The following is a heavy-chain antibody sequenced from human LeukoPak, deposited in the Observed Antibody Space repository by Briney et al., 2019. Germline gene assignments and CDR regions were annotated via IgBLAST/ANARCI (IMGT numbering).Heavy chain of an antibody. CDR3: SKDPHARTAAAVLH. V-gene: IGHV3-23*01. J-gene: IGHJ4*02. CDR2: IDGSGGNT. Sequence: PGGSLRLSCAASGFSFDDYGMTWVRQAPGKGLEWVSAIDGSGGNTYYTDSVKGRFTISRDNSKSTLYLQMNSLRAEDTAVYFCSKDPHARTAAAVLHWGQGTLVTVSS. D-gene: IGHD6-13*01. CDR1: GFSFDDYG.